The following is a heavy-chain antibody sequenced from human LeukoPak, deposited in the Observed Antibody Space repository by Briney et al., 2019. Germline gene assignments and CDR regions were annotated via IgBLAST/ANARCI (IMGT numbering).Heavy chain of an antibody. J-gene: IGHJ4*02. V-gene: IGHV3-74*01. CDR2: IKSDGSRT. CDR3: ARDRGYTQDY. D-gene: IGHD5-12*01. CDR1: GFTFSTYW. Sequence: GSLRLSCAASGFTFSTYWMHWVRQAPGKGLVWVSHIKSDGSRTTYADSVKGRFTISRDNAKNTLYLQMNSLRAEDTAVYYCARDRGYTQDYWGQGTLVSVSS.